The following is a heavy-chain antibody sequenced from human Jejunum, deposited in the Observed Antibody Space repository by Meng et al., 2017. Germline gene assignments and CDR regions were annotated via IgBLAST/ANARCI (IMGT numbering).Heavy chain of an antibody. CDR2: AST. Sequence: HVPLQESCPVRMRSPETLALISSVSGGSVSRAGYQWSWIRQPPGKGLEWIGYASTNYNPSLKSRVTISVDTSKNQFSLRLTSVTAADTAVYYCARDHMGSLDYWGQGILVTVSS. D-gene: IGHD1-26*01. J-gene: IGHJ4*02. V-gene: IGHV4-61*08. CDR1: GGSVSRAGYQ. CDR3: ARDHMGSLDY.